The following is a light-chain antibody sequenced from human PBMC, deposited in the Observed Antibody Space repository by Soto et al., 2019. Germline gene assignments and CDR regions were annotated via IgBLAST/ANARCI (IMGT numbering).Light chain of an antibody. V-gene: IGLV2-11*01. CDR3: CSYAGSYTWV. J-gene: IGLJ3*02. Sequence: QSVLTQPRSVSGSPGQSVTISCTGTSIDVGGYNYVSWYQQHPGKAPKFMIYDVTKRPSGVPDRFSGSRSGNTASLTISGLQAEDEADYYCCSYAGSYTWVFGGGTKPTVL. CDR1: SIDVGGYNY. CDR2: DVT.